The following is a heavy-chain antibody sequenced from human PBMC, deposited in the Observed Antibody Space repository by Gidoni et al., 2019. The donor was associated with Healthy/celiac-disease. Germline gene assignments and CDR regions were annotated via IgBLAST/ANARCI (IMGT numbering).Heavy chain of an antibody. CDR2: IWYDGSNK. D-gene: IGHD6-6*01. Sequence: GKGLEWVAVIWYDGSNKYYADSVKGRFTISRDNSKNTLYLQMNSLRAEDTAVYYCARDGPKPYSSSSDFDYWGQGTLVTVSS. V-gene: IGHV3-33*01. CDR3: ARDGPKPYSSSSDFDY. J-gene: IGHJ4*02.